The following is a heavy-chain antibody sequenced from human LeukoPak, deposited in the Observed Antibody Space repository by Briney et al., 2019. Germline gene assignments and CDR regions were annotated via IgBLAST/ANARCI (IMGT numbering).Heavy chain of an antibody. Sequence: GESLKISCKGSGYSFASYWIAWVRQMPGKGLEWRGIIYAGDSDTRYSPSFQGQVTISADKSISTAYLQWSSLKASDTARYYCARRPYYGSGSHYNFDYWGQGTLVTVSS. D-gene: IGHD3-10*01. CDR2: IYAGDSDT. J-gene: IGHJ4*02. V-gene: IGHV5-51*01. CDR3: ARRPYYGSGSHYNFDY. CDR1: GYSFASYW.